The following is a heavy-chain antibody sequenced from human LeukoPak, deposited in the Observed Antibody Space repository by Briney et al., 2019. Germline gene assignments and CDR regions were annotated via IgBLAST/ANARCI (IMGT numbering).Heavy chain of an antibody. J-gene: IGHJ3*02. V-gene: IGHV1-2*02. Sequence: GASVKVSCKASGYTFTGYYMHWVRQAPGQGLEWMGWINPNSGGTNYAQKFQGRVTMTGDTSISTAYMELSRLRSDDTAVYYCASSFCSGGSCYFYDFDIWGQGTMVTVSS. CDR3: ASSFCSGGSCYFYDFDI. D-gene: IGHD2-15*01. CDR2: INPNSGGT. CDR1: GYTFTGYY.